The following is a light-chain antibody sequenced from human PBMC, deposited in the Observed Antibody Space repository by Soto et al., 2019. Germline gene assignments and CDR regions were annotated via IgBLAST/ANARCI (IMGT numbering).Light chain of an antibody. CDR1: SSDIGAYNS. V-gene: IGLV2-14*01. CDR2: EVS. Sequence: QSALTQPASVSGSPGQSVTISCTGTSSDIGAYNSVSWYQQHPGKAPKLMIYEVSNRPSGVSNRFSASKSGNTASLTISGLQAEDEADYYCSSRTTSNPDVFGPGTKLTVL. CDR3: SSRTTSNPDV. J-gene: IGLJ1*01.